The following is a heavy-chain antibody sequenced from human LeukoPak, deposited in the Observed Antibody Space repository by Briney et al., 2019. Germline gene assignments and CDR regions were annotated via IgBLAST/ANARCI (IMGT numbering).Heavy chain of an antibody. J-gene: IGHJ1*01. CDR3: ASRNGYGGSYIQH. V-gene: IGHV4-34*01. D-gene: IGHD1-26*01. Sequence: SETLSLTCAVYGGSFSGYYWSWIRQPPGKGLEWIGEINHSGSTNYNPSLKSRVTISVDTSKNQFSLKLSSVTAADTAVYYCASRNGYGGSYIQHWGKGTLVPVS. CDR1: GGSFSGYY. CDR2: INHSGST.